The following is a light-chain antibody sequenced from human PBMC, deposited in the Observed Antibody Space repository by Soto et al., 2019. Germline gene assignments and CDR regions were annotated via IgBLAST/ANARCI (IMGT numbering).Light chain of an antibody. V-gene: IGKV1-39*01. J-gene: IGKJ1*01. Sequence: DIQMTQSPSSLSASVGHRVTITCRASQSISTYLNWYQQKPGQAPDLLIYAASTLQSGVPSRFSGSRSGTSCTRTITSLQPEDVGTYFCQQSYSNPRTFGQGTKVEIK. CDR1: QSISTY. CDR2: AAS. CDR3: QQSYSNPRT.